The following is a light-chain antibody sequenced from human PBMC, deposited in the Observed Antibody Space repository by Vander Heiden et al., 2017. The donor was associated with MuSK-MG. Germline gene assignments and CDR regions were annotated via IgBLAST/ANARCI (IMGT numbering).Light chain of an antibody. V-gene: IGLV8-61*01. CDR1: SGSVSTANY. Sequence: QTVVTQEPSFSVSPGGTVTLTCGLSSGSVSTANYPSWYQQTPRQAPRTLIYNTNTRSSGVPDRFSGSIRGNKAALTITGAQADDESDYYCVLYMGSGIWVFGGGTKLTVL. CDR3: VLYMGSGIWV. CDR2: NTN. J-gene: IGLJ3*02.